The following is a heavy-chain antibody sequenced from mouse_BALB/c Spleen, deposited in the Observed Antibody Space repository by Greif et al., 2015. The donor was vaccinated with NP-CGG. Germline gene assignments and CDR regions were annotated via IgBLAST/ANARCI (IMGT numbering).Heavy chain of an antibody. CDR1: GFAFSSYD. V-gene: IGHV5-12-1*01. Sequence: EVKLMESGGGLVKPGGSLKLPCAASGFAFSSYDMSWVRQTPEKRLEWVAYISSGGGSTYYPDTVKGRFTISRDNAKNTLYLQMSSLKSEDTAMYYCARHYYGSSYSYWGQGTTLTVSS. D-gene: IGHD1-1*01. CDR2: ISSGGGST. CDR3: ARHYYGSSYSY. J-gene: IGHJ2*01.